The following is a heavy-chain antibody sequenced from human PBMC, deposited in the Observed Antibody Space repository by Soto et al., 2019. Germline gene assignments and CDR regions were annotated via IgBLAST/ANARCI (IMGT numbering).Heavy chain of an antibody. Sequence: ASVKVSCTTSGYMNTTNGISWVRQAPGQGLEWMGWTSSNNGKTKYAQKFQGRVTMTTDKSTNTVHMELRSLRSGDTAVYYCARTSVAQSEDYFDYWGQGTLVTVSS. J-gene: IGHJ4*02. CDR3: ARTSVAQSEDYFDY. D-gene: IGHD5-12*01. CDR1: GYMNTTNG. V-gene: IGHV1-18*01. CDR2: TSSNNGKT.